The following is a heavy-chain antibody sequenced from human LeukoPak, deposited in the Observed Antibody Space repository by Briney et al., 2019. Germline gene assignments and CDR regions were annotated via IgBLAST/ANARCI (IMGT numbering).Heavy chain of an antibody. V-gene: IGHV4-59*01. J-gene: IGHJ3*02. CDR2: IYYSGST. Sequence: PSETLSLTCSLSGGSISPYYWSWIRQPPGKGLEWIGYIYYSGSTNYNPSLKSRVTISVDTSKNQFSLKLSSVTAADTAVYYCARDKGPPAGRAFDIWGQGTMVTASS. CDR3: ARDKGPPAGRAFDI. D-gene: IGHD6-25*01. CDR1: GGSISPYY.